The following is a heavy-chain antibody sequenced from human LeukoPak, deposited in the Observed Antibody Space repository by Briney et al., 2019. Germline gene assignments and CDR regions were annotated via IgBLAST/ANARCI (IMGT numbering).Heavy chain of an antibody. CDR2: ISGSSYYI. J-gene: IGHJ4*02. V-gene: IGHV3-21*01. D-gene: IGHD3-10*01. CDR1: GFTFSSYS. Sequence: GGSLRLSCAASGFTFSSYSMNWVRQAPGKGLEWVSSISGSSYYIYYADSVKGRFTISRDNAKNSLYLQMNSLRAEDTAVYYCGLLWFGEFDYWGQGTLVTVSS. CDR3: GLLWFGEFDY.